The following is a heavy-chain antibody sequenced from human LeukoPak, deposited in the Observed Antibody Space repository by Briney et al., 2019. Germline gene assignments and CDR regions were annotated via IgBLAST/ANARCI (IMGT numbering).Heavy chain of an antibody. CDR3: ARSSGGITIFGVVMSAGNWFHP. Sequence: SETLSLTCTVSGGSTSSSSYYWGWIRQPPGKGMEWIGSIYYSGSTYYNPSLKSRVTISVDTSKNQFSLKLSSVTAADTAVYYCARSSGGITIFGVVMSAGNWFHPWGQGTLVTVSS. CDR1: GGSTSSSSYY. J-gene: IGHJ5*02. D-gene: IGHD3-3*01. V-gene: IGHV4-39*01. CDR2: IYYSGST.